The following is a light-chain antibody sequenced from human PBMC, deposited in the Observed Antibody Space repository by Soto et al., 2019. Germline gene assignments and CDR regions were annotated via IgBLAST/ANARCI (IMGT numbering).Light chain of an antibody. Sequence: DIQMTQSPSTLSASVGDRVTITCRASQSIRSWLAWYQQKPGKAPKLLIYDASGLENGVPSRFSGSGSGTEFSLTISSLQLDDFATYYCQQYDTYPSTFGQGTKVEIK. V-gene: IGKV1-5*01. CDR1: QSIRSW. J-gene: IGKJ1*01. CDR2: DAS. CDR3: QQYDTYPST.